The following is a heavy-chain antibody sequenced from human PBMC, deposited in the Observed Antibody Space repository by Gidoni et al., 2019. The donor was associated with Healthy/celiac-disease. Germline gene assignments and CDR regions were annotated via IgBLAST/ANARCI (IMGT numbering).Heavy chain of an antibody. J-gene: IGHJ5*02. CDR3: AGASGSSRP. Sequence: QVQLQESGPGVVKPSEPLSLTCTVSGGSISTYYWSWIRQSAGKGLEWIGRIYTSGTSYNPSLKSRVTVSSDTAKNQLSLKLSSVTAADTAVYYWAGASGSSRPWGQGTLVTVSS. CDR2: IYTSGT. D-gene: IGHD1-26*01. CDR1: GGSISTYY. V-gene: IGHV4-4*07.